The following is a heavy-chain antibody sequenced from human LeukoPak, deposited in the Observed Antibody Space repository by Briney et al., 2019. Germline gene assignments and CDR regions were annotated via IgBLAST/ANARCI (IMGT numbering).Heavy chain of an antibody. D-gene: IGHD1-26*01. CDR2: ISYSGT. V-gene: IGHV4-39*01. J-gene: IGHJ4*02. CDR3: ARRTSNPVGAIDY. Sequence: XRQXXXRGLGWIGSISYSGTYYNPSLKRRLTISVDTSKNHFSLNLRSVTAADTAVYYCARRTSNPVGAIDYWGQGTLVTVSS.